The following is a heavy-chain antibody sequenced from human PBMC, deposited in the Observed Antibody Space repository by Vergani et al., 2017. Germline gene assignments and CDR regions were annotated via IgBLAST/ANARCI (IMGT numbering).Heavy chain of an antibody. CDR2: ISSSSSYI. V-gene: IGHV3-21*01. CDR1: GFTFSSYG. Sequence: VQLVESGGGVVQPGRSLRLSCAASGFTFSSYGMHWVRQAPGKGLEWVSSISSSSSYIYYADSVKGRFTISRDNAKNSLYLQMNSLRAEDTAVYYCAREGERGAAAGTWGQGTLVTVSS. D-gene: IGHD6-13*01. CDR3: AREGERGAAAGT. J-gene: IGHJ5*02.